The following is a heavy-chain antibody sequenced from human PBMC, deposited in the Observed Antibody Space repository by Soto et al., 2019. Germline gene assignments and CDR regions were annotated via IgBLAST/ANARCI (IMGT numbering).Heavy chain of an antibody. Sequence: SQTLSLTCAISGDSVAINSAAWNWIRQSPSRGLEWLGRTYYRSNWYNDYAVSVKSRITINPDSSKNQFSLQLNSVTPEDTAVYYCARARYCSGGSCYYGLDVWGQGTTVTVSS. D-gene: IGHD2-15*01. V-gene: IGHV6-1*01. J-gene: IGHJ6*02. CDR1: GDSVAINSAA. CDR2: TYYRSNWYN. CDR3: ARARYCSGGSCYYGLDV.